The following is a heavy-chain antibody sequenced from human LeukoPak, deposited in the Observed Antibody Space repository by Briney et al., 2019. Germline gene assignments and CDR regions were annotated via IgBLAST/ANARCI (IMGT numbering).Heavy chain of an antibody. V-gene: IGHV3-74*01. CDR1: GYTRTELA. J-gene: IGHJ4*02. CDR3: ATVFDN. Sequence: GASVKVSCKVSGYTRTELAIHWVRQAPGKGLVWVSRIDDAGSGTSYADSVKGRFTISRDDAKNTVYLQMNSLREEDTGVYYCATVFDNWGQGILVTVSS. CDR2: IDDAGSGT.